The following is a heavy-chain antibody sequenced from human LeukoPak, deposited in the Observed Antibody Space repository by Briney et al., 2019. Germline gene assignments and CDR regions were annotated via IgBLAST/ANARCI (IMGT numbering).Heavy chain of an antibody. V-gene: IGHV1-2*02. D-gene: IGHD6-13*01. J-gene: IGHJ4*02. CDR1: VYTFTGNY. CDR3: ARDTGSSETTIDY. CDR2: INPNSGDT. Sequence: ASVKVSCKSSVYTFTGNYMHWVRQAPGQGLEWMGWINPNSGDTKYAQNFQGRVTMTRDTSITTTYMELSSLRSDDTAVYYCARDTGSSETTIDYWGQGTLVTVSS.